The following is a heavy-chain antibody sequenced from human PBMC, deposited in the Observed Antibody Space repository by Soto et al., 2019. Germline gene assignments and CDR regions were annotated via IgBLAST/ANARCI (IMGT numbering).Heavy chain of an antibody. J-gene: IGHJ6*02. CDR2: IDWDDDK. CDR1: GFSLSTSGMC. V-gene: IGHV2-70*01. CDR3: ARIPLRFGELGEDYYYYGMDV. Sequence: SGPTLVNPTQTLTLTCTFSGFSLSTSGMCVSWIRQPPGKALEWLALIDWDDDKYYSTSLKTRLTISKDTSKNQVVLTMTNMDPVDTATYYCARIPLRFGELGEDYYYYGMDVWGQGTTVTVSS. D-gene: IGHD3-10*01.